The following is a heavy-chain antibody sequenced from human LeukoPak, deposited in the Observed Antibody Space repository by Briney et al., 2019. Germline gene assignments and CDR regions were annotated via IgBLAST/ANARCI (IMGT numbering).Heavy chain of an antibody. J-gene: IGHJ5*02. V-gene: IGHV1-2*02. Sequence: GASVKVSCKASGYTFTGYYMHWVRQAPGQGLEWMGWINPNSGGTNSAQKFQGRVTMTRDTSITTVYMELSRLRSDDTAVYFCASGWSITGWYNNWFDPWGQGTLVTVSS. CDR2: INPNSGGT. D-gene: IGHD6-19*01. CDR1: GYTFTGYY. CDR3: ASGWSITGWYNNWFDP.